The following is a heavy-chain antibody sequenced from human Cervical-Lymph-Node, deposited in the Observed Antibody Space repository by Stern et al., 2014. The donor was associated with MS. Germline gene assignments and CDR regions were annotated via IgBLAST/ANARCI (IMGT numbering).Heavy chain of an antibody. CDR2: VYYSGST. Sequence: VQLLQSGPGLVKPSETLSLSCTVSGGSISSGSFYWGWIRQPPGKGLEWIGTVYYSGSTYYNLSLKRRVPISVDPPNNQFSLTLTSGTAADTAVYYCARLEYTTSYYSHYFDYWGQGALVTVSS. V-gene: IGHV4-39*01. CDR1: GGSISSGSFY. D-gene: IGHD1-26*01. CDR3: ARLEYTTSYYSHYFDY. J-gene: IGHJ4*02.